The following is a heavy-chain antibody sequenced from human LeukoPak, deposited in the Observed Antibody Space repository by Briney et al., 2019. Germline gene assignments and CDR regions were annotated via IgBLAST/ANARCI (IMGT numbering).Heavy chain of an antibody. CDR1: GFTFSNYW. CDR2: IKQDGSET. Sequence: GGSLRLSCTASGFTFSNYWMSWVRQTPEKGLEWVANIKQDGSETVYVDSVKGRFTISRDNAQSSLYLQMNSLRAEDTAVYYCARTAVAGSGIYWGQGTLVTVSS. D-gene: IGHD6-19*01. V-gene: IGHV3-7*05. J-gene: IGHJ4*02. CDR3: ARTAVAGSGIY.